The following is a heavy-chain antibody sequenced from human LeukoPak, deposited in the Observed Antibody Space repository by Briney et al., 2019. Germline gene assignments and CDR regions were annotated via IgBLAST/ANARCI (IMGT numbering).Heavy chain of an antibody. V-gene: IGHV3-64*01. D-gene: IGHD3-22*01. CDR1: GFTLSSYA. Sequence: GGSLRLSCAASGFTLSSYAMHWVRQAPGKGLEYVSAISSNGGSTYYANSVKGRFTISRDNSKNTLYIQMGSLRAEDMAVYYCARTTMIVAPSYGMDVWGQGTTVTVSS. J-gene: IGHJ6*02. CDR2: ISSNGGST. CDR3: ARTTMIVAPSYGMDV.